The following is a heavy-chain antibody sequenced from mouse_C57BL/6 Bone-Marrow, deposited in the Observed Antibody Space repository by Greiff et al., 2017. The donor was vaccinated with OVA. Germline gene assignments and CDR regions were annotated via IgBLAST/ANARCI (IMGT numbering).Heavy chain of an antibody. CDR1: GYSITSGYY. Sequence: EVQLVESGPGLVKPSQSLSLTCSVTGYSITSGYYWNWIRQFPGNKLEWMGYISYDGSNNYNPSLKNRISITRDTSKNQFFLKLNSVTTEDTATYYWARGRIYYGNYAWFAYWGQGTLVTVSA. CDR2: ISYDGSN. CDR3: ARGRIYYGNYAWFAY. J-gene: IGHJ3*01. V-gene: IGHV3-6*01. D-gene: IGHD2-1*01.